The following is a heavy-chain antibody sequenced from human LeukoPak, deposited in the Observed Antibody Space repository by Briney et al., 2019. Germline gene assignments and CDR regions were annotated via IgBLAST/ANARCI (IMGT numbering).Heavy chain of an antibody. CDR2: IYNSGST. D-gene: IGHD3-22*01. V-gene: IGHV4-59*01. Sequence: PSETLSLTCTVSGDSISIYYWNWIRQPPGKGLEWLGSIYNSGSTTYNPSLKSRVTISGDTSKNQFSLKLSSVTAADTAVYYRARGDDSSGYYPMAFDYWGQGTLVTVSS. J-gene: IGHJ4*02. CDR3: ARGDDSSGYYPMAFDY. CDR1: GDSISIYY.